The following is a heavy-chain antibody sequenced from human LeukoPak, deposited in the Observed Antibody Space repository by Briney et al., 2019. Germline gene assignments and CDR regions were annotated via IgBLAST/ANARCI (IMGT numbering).Heavy chain of an antibody. D-gene: IGHD6-19*01. CDR1: GFTFSSYG. Sequence: PGGSLRLSCAASGFTFSSYGMHWVRQAPGKGLVWVSRINSDWSRTSYADSVKGRFTISRDNAKNTLYLQMNSLRAEDTAVYYCARDLGSSGWKDWFDPWGQGTLVTVSS. V-gene: IGHV3-74*01. CDR3: ARDLGSSGWKDWFDP. CDR2: INSDWSRT. J-gene: IGHJ5*02.